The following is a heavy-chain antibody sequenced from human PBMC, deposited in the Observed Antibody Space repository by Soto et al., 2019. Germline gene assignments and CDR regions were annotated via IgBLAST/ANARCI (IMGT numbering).Heavy chain of an antibody. CDR1: GGTFSSYA. CDR2: IIPIFGTA. V-gene: IGHV1-69*01. CDR3: ARESRDGYVSDAFDI. J-gene: IGHJ3*02. D-gene: IGHD5-12*01. Sequence: QVQLVQSGAEVKKPGSSVKVSCKASGGTFSSYAISWVRQAPGQGLEWMGGIIPIFGTANYAQKFQGRVTITADESTSRDYMELSSLRSEDTGLYHCARESRDGYVSDAFDIWGQGTMVTVSS.